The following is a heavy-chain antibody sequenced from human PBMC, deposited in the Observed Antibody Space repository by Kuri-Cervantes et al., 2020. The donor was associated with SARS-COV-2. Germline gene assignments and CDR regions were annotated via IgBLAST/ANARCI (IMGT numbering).Heavy chain of an antibody. Sequence: GSLRLSCAVYGGSFSGYYWSWIRQPPGKGLEWIGEINHSGSTNYNPSLKSRVTISVDTSKNQFSLKLSSVTAADTAVYYCARHPRDYGDTHYYYYYYMDVWGKGTTVTVSS. CDR1: GGSFSGYY. D-gene: IGHD4-17*01. J-gene: IGHJ6*03. V-gene: IGHV4-34*01. CDR2: INHSGST. CDR3: ARHPRDYGDTHYYYYYYMDV.